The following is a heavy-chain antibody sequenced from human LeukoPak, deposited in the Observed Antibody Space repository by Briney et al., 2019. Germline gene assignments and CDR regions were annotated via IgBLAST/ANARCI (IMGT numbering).Heavy chain of an antibody. CDR2: ISSSGSTI. CDR3: ARVNNWNDVSFFDY. J-gene: IGHJ4*02. Sequence: GGSLRLSCAASGFTFSDYYMSWIRQAPGKGLERVSYISSSGSTIYYADSVKGRFTISRDNAKNSLYLQMNSLRAEDTAVYYCARVNNWNDVSFFDYWGQGTLVTVSS. CDR1: GFTFSDYY. D-gene: IGHD1-20*01. V-gene: IGHV3-11*01.